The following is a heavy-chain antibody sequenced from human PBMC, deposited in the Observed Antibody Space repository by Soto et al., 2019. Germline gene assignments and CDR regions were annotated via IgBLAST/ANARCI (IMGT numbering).Heavy chain of an antibody. J-gene: IGHJ4*02. CDR2: IYYSGNI. V-gene: IGHV4-30-4*01. Sequence: PSETLSLTCTVSGGSISSGDYYWSWVRQPPGKGLEWIGYIYYSGNIYYNPSLKSRVTISVDTSKNQFSLKLSSVTAADTAVYYCARGHRNFDYWGQGTLVTVSS. CDR3: ARGHRNFDY. CDR1: GGSISSGDYY.